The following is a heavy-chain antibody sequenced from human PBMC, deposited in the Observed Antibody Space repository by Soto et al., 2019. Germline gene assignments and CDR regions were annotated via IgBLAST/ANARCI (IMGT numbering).Heavy chain of an antibody. CDR1: GGTFSSYA. J-gene: IGHJ4*02. CDR2: IIPIFGTA. CDR3: ARGAQSLARRCEY. V-gene: IGHV1-69*12. D-gene: IGHD6-19*01. Sequence: QVQLVQSGAEVKKPGSSVKVSCKASGGTFSSYAISWVRQAPGQGLEWMGGIIPIFGTANYAQKFQGRVTITADESTSPAYMELGSLRSEDSAVYYCARGAQSLARRCEYWGQGTLFTVSS.